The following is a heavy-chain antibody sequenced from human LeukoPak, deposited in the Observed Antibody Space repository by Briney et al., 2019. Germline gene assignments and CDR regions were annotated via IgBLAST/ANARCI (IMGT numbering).Heavy chain of an antibody. CDR3: ASTQSYSYYMDV. J-gene: IGHJ6*03. V-gene: IGHV4-4*07. CDR1: GGSLSSYY. CDR2: VSSSGRT. Sequence: SETLSLTCTVSGGSLSSYYWSWIRQAAGKGLEWIGRVSSSGRTTYNPSLKSRLTISITTSKNQFSLKLSSVTAADTAVYYCASTQSYSYYMDVWGKGTTVTISS.